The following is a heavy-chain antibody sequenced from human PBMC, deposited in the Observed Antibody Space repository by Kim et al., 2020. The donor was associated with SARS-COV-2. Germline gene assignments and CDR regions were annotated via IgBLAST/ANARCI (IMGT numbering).Heavy chain of an antibody. J-gene: IGHJ4*02. CDR2: IYYSGST. CDR3: ARDSFLTGYSRPFDY. V-gene: IGHV4-39*07. Sequence: SETLSLTCTVSGGSISSSSYYWGWIRQPPGKGLEWIGSIYYSGSTYYNPSLKSRVTISVDTSKNQFSLKLSSVTAADTAVYYCARDSFLTGYSRPFDYWGQGTLVTVSS. D-gene: IGHD3-9*01. CDR1: GGSISSSSYY.